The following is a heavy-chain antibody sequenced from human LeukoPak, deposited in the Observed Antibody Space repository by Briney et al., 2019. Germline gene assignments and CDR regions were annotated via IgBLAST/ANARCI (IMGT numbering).Heavy chain of an antibody. V-gene: IGHV3-23*01. CDR3: AREGEQYCGGGSCYYGFDY. CDR1: GFTFSSHV. J-gene: IGHJ4*02. D-gene: IGHD2-15*01. Sequence: GGSLRLSCAASGFTFSSHVISWVRQTPGKGLEWVSAISTSSGRTYYADSVKGRFTISRDNSKNTLYLQMNSLRAEDTAVYYCAREGEQYCGGGSCYYGFDYWGQGTLVTVSS. CDR2: ISTSSGRT.